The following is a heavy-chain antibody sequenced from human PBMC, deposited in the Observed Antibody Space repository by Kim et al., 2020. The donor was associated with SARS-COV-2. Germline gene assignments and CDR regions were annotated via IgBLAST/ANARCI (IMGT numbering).Heavy chain of an antibody. J-gene: IGHJ6*02. V-gene: IGHV3-23*01. CDR2: FSDSGGST. Sequence: GGSLRLSCAASGFIFSSYAMSWVRQAPGKGREWVSTFSDSGGSTYYADSVKGRFTISRDNSRNTLYLQMNSLRAEDTAVYYCAKELVVKSQILGYYNALDVWGQGTTVTVSS. CDR1: GFIFSSYA. D-gene: IGHD2-15*01. CDR3: AKELVVKSQILGYYNALDV.